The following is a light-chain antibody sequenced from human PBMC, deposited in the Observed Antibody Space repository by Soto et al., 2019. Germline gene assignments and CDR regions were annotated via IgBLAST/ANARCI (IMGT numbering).Light chain of an antibody. CDR2: GAS. Sequence: EIVLTQSPGTLSLSPGERATLSCRASQSVSSSYLAWYQKKPGQAPRLLIYGASNRANGIPDRFSGSGSGTDFTLTISRLEPEEFAVYYCQQYGTSPYTVGQGTKVDI. CDR3: QQYGTSPYT. V-gene: IGKV3-20*01. J-gene: IGKJ2*01. CDR1: QSVSSSY.